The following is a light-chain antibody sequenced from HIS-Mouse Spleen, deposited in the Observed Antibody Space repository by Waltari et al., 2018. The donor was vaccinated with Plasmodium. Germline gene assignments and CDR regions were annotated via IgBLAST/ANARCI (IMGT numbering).Light chain of an antibody. J-gene: IGLJ3*02. V-gene: IGLV3-25*03. Sequence: SYELTQPPSVSVSPGPTARITCSVDALPKQYAYWYQQKPGQAPVLVIYKDSERPSGIPERFSGSSSGTTVTLTISGVQAEDEADYYCQSADSSGTYWVFGGGTKLTVL. CDR3: QSADSSGTYWV. CDR2: KDS. CDR1: ALPKQY.